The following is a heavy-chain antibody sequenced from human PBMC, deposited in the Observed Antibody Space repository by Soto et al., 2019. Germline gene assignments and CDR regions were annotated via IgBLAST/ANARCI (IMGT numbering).Heavy chain of an antibody. CDR3: ARRHLAVAVSPWFDP. D-gene: IGHD3-16*01. CDR2: IDSSGEK. CDR1: GLSITDSEMG. J-gene: IGHJ5*02. V-gene: IGHV2-26*01. Sequence: QVTLKESGPVLVKPTETLTLRCTVSGLSITDSEMGVSWIRQPPGKALEWLAHIDSSGEKSYRTFLKSRLTISKDTSKSQIVLIMTNMDPADTATYYWARRHLAVAVSPWFDPWGQGILVTVSS.